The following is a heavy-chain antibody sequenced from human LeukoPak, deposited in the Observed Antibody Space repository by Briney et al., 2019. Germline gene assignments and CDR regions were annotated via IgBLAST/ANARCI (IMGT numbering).Heavy chain of an antibody. Sequence: SETLSLTCTVSGGSISSSSYYWGWIRQPPGKGLEWIGNIYYSGSTYYNPSLESRVTISVDTSKNQFSLKLSSVTAADTAVYYCASHFRPGYSSSWDGRWFDPWGQGTLVTVSS. CDR2: IYYSGST. J-gene: IGHJ5*02. V-gene: IGHV4-39*07. CDR1: GGSISSSSYY. CDR3: ASHFRPGYSSSWDGRWFDP. D-gene: IGHD6-13*01.